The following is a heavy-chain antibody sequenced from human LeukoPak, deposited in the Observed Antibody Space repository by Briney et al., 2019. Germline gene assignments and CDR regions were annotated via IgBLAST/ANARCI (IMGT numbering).Heavy chain of an antibody. CDR3: ARDSRRVGATGGSDS. CDR1: GFTFSDYW. Sequence: RAGGSLRLSCVASGFTFSDYWMSWVRQAPGKGLEWVANIKQDGSEKNYVDSVKGRFIISRDNAKNSLYLQLNSLRADDTAVYYCARDSRRVGATGGSDSWGRGTLVTVSS. V-gene: IGHV3-7*03. J-gene: IGHJ4*02. CDR2: IKQDGSEK. D-gene: IGHD1-26*01.